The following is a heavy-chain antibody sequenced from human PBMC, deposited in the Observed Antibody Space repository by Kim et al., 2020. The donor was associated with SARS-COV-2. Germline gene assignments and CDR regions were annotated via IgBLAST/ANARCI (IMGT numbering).Heavy chain of an antibody. D-gene: IGHD3-10*01. CDR3: ASDTYYYGSGSYGPPGPYAFDI. CDR2: IYPGDSDT. CDR1: GYSFTSYW. Sequence: GESLKISCKGSGYSFTSYWIGWVRQMPGKGLEWMGIIYPGDSDTRYSPSFQGQATISADKSISTAYLQWSSLKASDTTMYYCASDTYYYGSGSYGPPGPYAFDIWGQGTMVTVSS. V-gene: IGHV5-51*01. J-gene: IGHJ3*02.